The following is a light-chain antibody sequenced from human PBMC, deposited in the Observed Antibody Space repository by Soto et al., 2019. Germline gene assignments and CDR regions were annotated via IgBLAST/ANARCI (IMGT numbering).Light chain of an antibody. V-gene: IGLV2-14*03. J-gene: IGLJ1*01. CDR1: HNDIGTYDY. CDR2: GVT. CDR3: SSFTADSIYV. Sequence: QSALTQPTSVSGSPGQSITISCTGNHNDIGTYDYVSWYQQHPGRAPRLLIYGVTTRPSGISDRFSASKSGLTASLTISGLQPEDEADYYCSSFTADSIYVFGPGTKLTVL.